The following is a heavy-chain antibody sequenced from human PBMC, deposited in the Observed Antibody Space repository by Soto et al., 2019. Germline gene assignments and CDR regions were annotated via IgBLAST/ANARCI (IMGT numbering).Heavy chain of an antibody. J-gene: IGHJ1*01. V-gene: IGHV3-33*01. CDR1: GFSFSESG. D-gene: IGHD6-19*01. CDR3: ATFVAVAGTHH. CDR2: IWYDGSET. Sequence: QVQLVESGGGVVQPGKSLRLSCAASGFSFSESGMEWVRQAPGKGLEWVAAIWYDGSETYYGDSVKGRFTISRDNSKNTLYLQMSGLRAEDTAVYYCATFVAVAGTHHWGQGTLFTVSS.